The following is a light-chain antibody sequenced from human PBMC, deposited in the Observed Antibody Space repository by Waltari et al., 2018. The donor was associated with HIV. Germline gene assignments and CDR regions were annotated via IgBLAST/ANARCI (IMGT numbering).Light chain of an antibody. CDR2: RAS. Sequence: SQMTQSPSTLSVAVGDRVNITCRTSQIISGWLAWYQQKPGKAPKLVIYRASTLETDVPSRFSGSGSGTEFALTINRLQPDDFAAYYCQQYSTSSRTFGQGTKLEI. J-gene: IGKJ2*02. CDR1: QIISGW. CDR3: QQYSTSSRT. V-gene: IGKV1-5*03.